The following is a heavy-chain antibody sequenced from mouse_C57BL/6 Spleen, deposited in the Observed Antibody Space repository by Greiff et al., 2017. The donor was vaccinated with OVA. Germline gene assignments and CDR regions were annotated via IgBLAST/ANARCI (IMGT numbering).Heavy chain of an antibody. V-gene: IGHV3-6*01. D-gene: IGHD3-2*02. CDR3: ARDPSSGYFAY. CDR2: ISYDGSN. CDR1: GYSITSGYY. Sequence: EVKLEESGPGLVKPSQSLSLTCSVTGYSITSGYYWNWIRQFPGNKLEWMGYISYDGSNNYNPSLKNRISITRDTSKNQFFLKLNSVTTEDTATYYCARDPSSGYFAYWGQGTLVTVSA. J-gene: IGHJ3*01.